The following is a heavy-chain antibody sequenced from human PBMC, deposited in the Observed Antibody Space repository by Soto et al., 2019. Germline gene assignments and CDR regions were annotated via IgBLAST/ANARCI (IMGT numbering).Heavy chain of an antibody. J-gene: IGHJ4*02. CDR1: GYTFTSYG. Sequence: ASVKVSCKASGYTFTSYGISWVRQAPGQGLEWMGWISAYNGNTNYAQKLQGRVTMTTDTSTSTAYMELRSLRSDDTAVYYCARDGFIVVVAATTDIRALDYWGKGTLVTVSS. CDR3: ARDGFIVVVAATTDIRALDY. CDR2: ISAYNGNT. V-gene: IGHV1-18*01. D-gene: IGHD2-15*01.